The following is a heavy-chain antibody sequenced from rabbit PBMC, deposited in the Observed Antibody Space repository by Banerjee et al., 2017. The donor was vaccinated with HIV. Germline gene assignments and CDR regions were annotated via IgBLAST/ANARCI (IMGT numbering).Heavy chain of an antibody. Sequence: QEQLEESGGGLVKPEGSLTLTCTASGFSFSSKYVMCWVRQAPGKGLEWIGCIATGSGNTYYASWAKGRFTISKTSSTTVTLQMTSLTAADTATYFCAGNLDLWGQGTLVTVS. CDR1: GFSFSSKYV. V-gene: IGHV1S45*01. J-gene: IGHJ3*01. CDR3: AGNLDL. CDR2: IATGSGNT.